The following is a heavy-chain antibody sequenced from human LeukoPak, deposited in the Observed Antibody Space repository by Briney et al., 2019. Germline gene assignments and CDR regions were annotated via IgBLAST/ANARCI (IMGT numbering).Heavy chain of an antibody. J-gene: IGHJ4*02. Sequence: PGGSLRLSCAASGFTFSSYAMSWVRQAPGKGLEWVSDISGSGGSTYYADSVKGRFTISRDNSKNTLYLQMNSLRAEDTAVYYSAKSYYDSSGYYHFDYWGQGTLVPVSS. V-gene: IGHV3-23*01. D-gene: IGHD3-22*01. CDR2: ISGSGGST. CDR1: GFTFSSYA. CDR3: AKSYYDSSGYYHFDY.